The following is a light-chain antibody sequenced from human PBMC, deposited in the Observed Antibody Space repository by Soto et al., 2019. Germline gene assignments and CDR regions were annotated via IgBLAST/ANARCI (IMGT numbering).Light chain of an antibody. V-gene: IGLV1-40*01. Sequence: QSVLTQPPSVSGAPGQRVTISCTGSYANIGAGYEVHWYQQIPGTAPKLLISGHNNRPSGVPDRFFGSKSGTSASLSIIGLQAEDEAVYYCQSYDNSLSGSGVFGGGTKLTAL. CDR2: GHN. CDR3: QSYDNSLSGSGV. CDR1: YANIGAGYE. J-gene: IGLJ3*02.